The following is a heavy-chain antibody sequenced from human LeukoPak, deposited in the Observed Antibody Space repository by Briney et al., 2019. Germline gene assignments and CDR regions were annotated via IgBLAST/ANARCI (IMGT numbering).Heavy chain of an antibody. J-gene: IGHJ4*02. CDR3: AREQASGYDFGY. CDR2: INPNSGGT. CDR1: GYTFSGYY. Sequence: ASVKVSCKASGYTFSGYYMHWVRQAPGQGLEWMGWINPNSGGTNYAQKFQGRVTMTRDTSISTAYMELSRLRSDDTAVYYCAREQASGYDFGYWGQGTLVTVSS. D-gene: IGHD5-12*01. V-gene: IGHV1-2*02.